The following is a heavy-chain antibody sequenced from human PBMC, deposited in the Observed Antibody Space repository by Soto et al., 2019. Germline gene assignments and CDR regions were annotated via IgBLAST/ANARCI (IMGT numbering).Heavy chain of an antibody. D-gene: IGHD6-6*01. CDR2: IYPGDSDT. V-gene: IGHV5-51*01. CDR3: ARHGSIGARINYCHP. J-gene: IGHJ5*02. CDR1: GYNFDSFW. Sequence: EMQLVQSGGEVKKPGESLKISCQGSGYNFDSFWIAWVRQTPGKGLEWIGIIYPGDSDTRYSPSFRGQVTLSADKSINTAYLHWSSLTASDSAIYYCARHGSIGARINYCHPWGQGTPVSVSS.